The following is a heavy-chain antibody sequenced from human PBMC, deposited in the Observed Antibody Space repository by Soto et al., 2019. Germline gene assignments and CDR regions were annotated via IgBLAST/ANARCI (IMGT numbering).Heavy chain of an antibody. CDR2: IIPILGIA. D-gene: IGHD2-15*01. Sequence: SVKVSCKASGGTFSSYTISWVRQAPGQGLEWMGRIIPILGIANYAQKFQGRVTITADNSKNTLYLQMNSLRAEDTAVYYCAKDNIVVVVAAPPSHTTDYWGQGTLVTVSS. CDR1: GGTFSSYT. J-gene: IGHJ4*02. V-gene: IGHV1-69*04. CDR3: AKDNIVVVVAAPPSHTTDY.